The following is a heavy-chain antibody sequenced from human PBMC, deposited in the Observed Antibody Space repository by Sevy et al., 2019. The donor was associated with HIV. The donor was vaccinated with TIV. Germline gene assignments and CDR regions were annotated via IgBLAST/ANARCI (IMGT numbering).Heavy chain of an antibody. V-gene: IGHV1-2*02. J-gene: IGHJ6*02. CDR2: INPNSGGT. Sequence: ASVKVSCKASGYTFTGYYMHWVRQAPGQGLEWIGWINPNSGGTNYAQKFQGRVTMTRDTSISTAYMELSRLRSDDTAVYYCATDPGIAVAGTDYYYGMDVWGQGTTVTVSS. CDR3: ATDPGIAVAGTDYYYGMDV. D-gene: IGHD6-19*01. CDR1: GYTFTGYY.